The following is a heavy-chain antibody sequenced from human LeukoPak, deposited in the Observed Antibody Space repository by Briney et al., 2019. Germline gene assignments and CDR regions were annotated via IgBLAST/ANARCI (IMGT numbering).Heavy chain of an antibody. D-gene: IGHD1-26*01. CDR3: ARQHGGSSMDV. CDR1: GGSISSYY. Sequence: SETLSLTCTVSGGSISSYYWSWIRQPPGKGLEWIGYIYYSGSTNYNPSLKGRVTISVDTSKNQFSLKLSSVTAADTAVYYCARQHGGSSMDVWGKGTTVTVSS. V-gene: IGHV4-59*01. CDR2: IYYSGST. J-gene: IGHJ6*03.